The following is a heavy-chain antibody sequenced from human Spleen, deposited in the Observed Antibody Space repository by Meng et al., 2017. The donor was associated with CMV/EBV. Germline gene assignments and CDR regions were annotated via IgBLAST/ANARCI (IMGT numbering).Heavy chain of an antibody. D-gene: IGHD4-23*01. CDR3: ARDGGGGNWFDP. Sequence: RRQLQESGPGLVKPSETLSLTCTVSGGSISSSSYYWGWIRQPPGKGLEWIGSIYYSGSTYYNPSLKSRVTISVDTSKNQFSLKLSSVTAADTAVYYCARDGGGGNWFDPWGQGTLVTVSS. CDR2: IYYSGST. CDR1: GGSISSSSYY. V-gene: IGHV4-39*06. J-gene: IGHJ5*02.